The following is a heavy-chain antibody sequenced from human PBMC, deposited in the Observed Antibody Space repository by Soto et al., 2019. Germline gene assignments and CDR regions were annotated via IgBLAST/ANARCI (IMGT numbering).Heavy chain of an antibody. Sequence: GXSLGLACAASGFTFWSSDITWVCLAPGKGLEWVSSVTASGSATFHAESVKGRFIISRDNSKNTLYLQINTMRAEDTAIYYCAKGGISTTGLSYCGQGTLVTVSS. V-gene: IGHV3-23*01. J-gene: IGHJ4*02. D-gene: IGHD6-13*01. CDR1: GFTFWSSD. CDR3: AKGGISTTGLSY. CDR2: VTASGSAT.